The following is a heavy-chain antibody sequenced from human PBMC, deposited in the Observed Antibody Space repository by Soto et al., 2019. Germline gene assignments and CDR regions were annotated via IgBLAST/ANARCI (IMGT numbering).Heavy chain of an antibody. V-gene: IGHV3-23*01. CDR1: GFTFSSYA. CDR3: AKDFLNYYDSSGYPK. CDR2: ISGSGGST. D-gene: IGHD3-22*01. Sequence: GSLRLSCAASGFTFSSYAMSWVRQAPGKGLEWVSAISGSGGSTYYADSVKGRFTISRDNSKNTLYLQMNSLRAEDTAVYYCAKDFLNYYDSSGYPKWGQGTLVTVSS. J-gene: IGHJ4*02.